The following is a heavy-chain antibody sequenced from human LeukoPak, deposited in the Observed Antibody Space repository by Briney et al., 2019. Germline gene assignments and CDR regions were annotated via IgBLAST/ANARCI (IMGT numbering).Heavy chain of an antibody. Sequence: GGSLRLSCAASGFTFSSDAMSWVRQAPGKGLEWVSAISGSGGSTYYADSVKGRFTISRDNSKNTLYLQMNSLRAEDTAVYYCAKDLRAREHYSYFDYWGQGTLVTVSS. CDR1: GFTFSSDA. D-gene: IGHD1-26*01. V-gene: IGHV3-23*01. J-gene: IGHJ4*02. CDR2: ISGSGGST. CDR3: AKDLRAREHYSYFDY.